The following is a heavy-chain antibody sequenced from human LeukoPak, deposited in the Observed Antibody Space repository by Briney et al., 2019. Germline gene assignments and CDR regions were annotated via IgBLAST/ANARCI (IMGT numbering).Heavy chain of an antibody. J-gene: IGHJ4*02. V-gene: IGHV3-23*01. CDR3: TNGGYYYYFDY. CDR1: GFTFSSYA. D-gene: IGHD3-22*01. CDR2: IVGSGGST. Sequence: GGSLRLSCAASGFTFSSYAMSWVRQAPGKGLEWVSAIVGSGGSTYYADSVKGRFTISRDSSKNTLYLQMNSLRAEDTAVYYCTNGGYYYYFDYWGQGTLVTVSS.